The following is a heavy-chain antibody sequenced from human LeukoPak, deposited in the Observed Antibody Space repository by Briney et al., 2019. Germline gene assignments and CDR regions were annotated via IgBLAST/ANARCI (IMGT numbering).Heavy chain of an antibody. V-gene: IGHV3-48*03. CDR1: GFTFSTYE. J-gene: IGHJ4*02. Sequence: GGSLRLSCAASGFTFSTYEMNWVRQGPGKGLEWVSYISSSGSNIYYADSVRGRFTISRDNAKNSLYLQMNSLRAGDTAVYYCARITTTVTTSDYWGRGTLVTVSS. CDR2: ISSSGSNI. CDR3: ARITTTVTTSDY. D-gene: IGHD4-17*01.